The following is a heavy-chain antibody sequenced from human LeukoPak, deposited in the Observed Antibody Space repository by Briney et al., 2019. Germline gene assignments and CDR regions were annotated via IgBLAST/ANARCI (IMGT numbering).Heavy chain of an antibody. CDR1: GYTFTSYG. CDR3: ARDKLGAAYYYDSSGYYFGDFDY. Sequence: ASVKVSCKASGYTFTSYGISWVRQAPGQGLEWMGRISAYNGNTNYAQKLQGRVTMTTDTSTSTAYMELRSLRSDDTAVYYCARDKLGAAYYYDSSGYYFGDFDYWGQGTLVTVSS. CDR2: ISAYNGNT. V-gene: IGHV1-18*01. J-gene: IGHJ4*02. D-gene: IGHD3-22*01.